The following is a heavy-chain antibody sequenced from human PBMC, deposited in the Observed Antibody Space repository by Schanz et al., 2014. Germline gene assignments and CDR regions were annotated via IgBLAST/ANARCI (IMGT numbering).Heavy chain of an antibody. V-gene: IGHV4-31*01. CDR1: GDSISSSGSY. J-gene: IGHJ3*02. Sequence: QVQLQESGPGLVKPSQTLSLTCTVSGDSISSSGSYWTWIRQHPGKGLEWIGYIYYRGSTYYTPSLMSLVTISTDMSRNQFSLRLKSVTAADTALYYCARERDALDIWGQGTMVFVSS. CDR3: ARERDALDI. CDR2: IYYRGST.